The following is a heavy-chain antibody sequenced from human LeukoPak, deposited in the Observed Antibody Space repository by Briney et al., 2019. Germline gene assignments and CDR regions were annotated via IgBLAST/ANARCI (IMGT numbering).Heavy chain of an antibody. CDR3: ARAWAYCGGDCYSGDYYYGMDV. D-gene: IGHD2-21*02. CDR1: GYTFTSYD. Sequence: ASVKVSCKASGYTFTSYDINWVRQATGQGLEWMGWMNPNSGNTGYARKFQGRVTMTRNTSISTAYMELSSLRSEDTAVYYCARAWAYCGGDCYSGDYYYGMDVWGQGTTVTVSS. V-gene: IGHV1-8*01. CDR2: MNPNSGNT. J-gene: IGHJ6*02.